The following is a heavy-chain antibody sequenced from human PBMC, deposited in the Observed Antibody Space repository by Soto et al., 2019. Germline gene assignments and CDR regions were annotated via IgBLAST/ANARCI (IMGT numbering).Heavy chain of an antibody. CDR1: GGSISSYY. J-gene: IGHJ6*02. CDR2: IYTSGST. Sequence: QVQLQESGPGLVKPSETLSLTCTVSGGSISSYYWSWIRQPAGKGLEWIGRIYTSGSTNYNPSLKSRVNISVDTSKNQFSLKLSSVTAADTAVYYCARDPWELDYYYYGMDVWGQGTTVTVSS. D-gene: IGHD1-26*01. CDR3: ARDPWELDYYYYGMDV. V-gene: IGHV4-4*07.